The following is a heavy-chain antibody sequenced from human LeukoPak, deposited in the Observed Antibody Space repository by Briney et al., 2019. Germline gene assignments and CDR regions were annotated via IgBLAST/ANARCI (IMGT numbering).Heavy chain of an antibody. J-gene: IGHJ3*01. CDR1: GYTFTDYY. CDR2: INPNSGAS. D-gene: IGHD4-17*01. V-gene: IGHV1-2*02. Sequence: GASVRVSCKASGYTFTDYYIHWVRQAPGQGLEWMGWINPNSGASNYAQEFQGRVTMTRDTSISTAYMELSSLRSDDTAVYYCAREAFTTVTTATDAFDFWGQGTMVTVSS. CDR3: AREAFTTVTTATDAFDF.